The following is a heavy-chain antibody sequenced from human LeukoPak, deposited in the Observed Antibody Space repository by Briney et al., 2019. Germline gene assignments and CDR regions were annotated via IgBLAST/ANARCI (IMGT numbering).Heavy chain of an antibody. CDR3: AKDKVQLAE. J-gene: IGHJ4*02. Sequence: GGSLRLSCVASGFTFSSYAMSWVRQAPGRGLEWISGISPGGGGPYYTDSVKGRFTISRDNSKNTLYLQMNSLRAEDTALYYCAKDKVQLAEWGQGTLVTVSS. V-gene: IGHV3-23*01. CDR1: GFTFSSYA. D-gene: IGHD1-1*01. CDR2: ISPGGGGP.